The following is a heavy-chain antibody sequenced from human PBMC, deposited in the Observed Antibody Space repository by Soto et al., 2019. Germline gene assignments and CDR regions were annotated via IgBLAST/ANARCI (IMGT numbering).Heavy chain of an antibody. CDR3: ASDQAMAQFDY. CDR1: GYTFTSYG. J-gene: IGHJ4*02. V-gene: IGHV1-18*01. CDR2: INAYNGNT. D-gene: IGHD5-18*01. Sequence: QVQLVQSGAEVKKPGASVKVSCKASGYTFTSYGISWVRQAPGQGLEWMGWINAYNGNTKYAQKLQGRVTMTTDTATSTAYMELRSLRSDDTAVYSCASDQAMAQFDYWGQGTLVTVSS.